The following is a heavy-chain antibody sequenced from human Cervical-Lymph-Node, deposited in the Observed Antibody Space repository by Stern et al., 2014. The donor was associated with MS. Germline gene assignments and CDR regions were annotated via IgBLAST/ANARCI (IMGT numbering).Heavy chain of an antibody. D-gene: IGHD3-3*01. V-gene: IGHV1-18*04. CDR1: GNNFVRLG. CDR3: ARGRNGVADV. Sequence: VQLVQSGAEVKKPGASVNVSCRATGNNFVRLGITWERQASEQGHAWVGWSSSYGSSLDFAQKFQGRVTMTTDRFATTAYMELDNLTSDDTATYYCARGRNGVADVCGQGTLVIVSS. J-gene: IGHJ4*02. CDR2: SSSYGSSL.